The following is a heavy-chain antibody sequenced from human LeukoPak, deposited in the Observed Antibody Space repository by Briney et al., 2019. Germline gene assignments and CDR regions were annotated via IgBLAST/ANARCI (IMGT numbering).Heavy chain of an antibody. CDR1: GYSFASYG. V-gene: IGHV1-18*01. CDR2: ISAYNGDT. D-gene: IGHD2-15*01. J-gene: IGHJ3*02. CDR3: ARDGSGDAFDI. Sequence: GASVKVSCKASGYSFASYGIHWVRQAPGQGLERMGWISAYNGDTDYAQNLQGRVTMTTDTSTSTAYMELRSLRSDDTAVYYCARDGSGDAFDIWGQGTMVTVSS.